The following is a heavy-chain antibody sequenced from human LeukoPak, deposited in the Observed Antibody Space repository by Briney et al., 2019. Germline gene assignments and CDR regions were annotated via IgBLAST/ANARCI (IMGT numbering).Heavy chain of an antibody. CDR2: IIPILGIA. V-gene: IGHV1-69*04. D-gene: IGHD5-18*01. Sequence: SVKVSCKASGGTFSSYAISWVRQAPGQGLEWMGRIIPILGIANYAQKFQGRVTITADKSTSTAYMELSSLRSEDTAVYYCARMESVDTAMVLPYWGQGTLVTVSS. J-gene: IGHJ4*02. CDR1: GGTFSSYA. CDR3: ARMESVDTAMVLPY.